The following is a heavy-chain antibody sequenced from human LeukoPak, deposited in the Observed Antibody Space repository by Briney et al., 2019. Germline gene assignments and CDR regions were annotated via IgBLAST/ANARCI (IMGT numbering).Heavy chain of an antibody. J-gene: IGHJ4*02. D-gene: IGHD1-26*01. V-gene: IGHV3-30*18. Sequence: GRSLRLSCAASGFTFDDYAMHWVRQAPGKGLEWVAVISYDGSNKYYADSVKGRFTISRDNSKNTLYLQMNSLRAEDTAVYYCAKDIRGIVGATTEEYWGQGTLVTVSS. CDR3: AKDIRGIVGATTEEY. CDR2: ISYDGSNK. CDR1: GFTFDDYA.